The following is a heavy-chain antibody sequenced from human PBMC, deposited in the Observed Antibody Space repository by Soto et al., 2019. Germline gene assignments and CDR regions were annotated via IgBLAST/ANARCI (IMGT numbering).Heavy chain of an antibody. Sequence: QVQLQESGPGLVKPSQTLSLTCTVSGGSISSGGYYWSWIRQHPGKGLEWIGYIYYSGSTYYNPSLKRRVTISVDTAKSQFSLKLSSVTAADTAVYYCARYAYLVATIDYWGQGTLVTVSS. CDR2: IYYSGST. J-gene: IGHJ4*02. V-gene: IGHV4-31*03. D-gene: IGHD5-12*01. CDR1: GGSISSGGYY. CDR3: ARYAYLVATIDY.